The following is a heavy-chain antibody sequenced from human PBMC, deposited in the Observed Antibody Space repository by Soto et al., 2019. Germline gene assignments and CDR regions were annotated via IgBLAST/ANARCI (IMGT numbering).Heavy chain of an antibody. J-gene: IGHJ4*02. CDR2: INHSGST. CDR1: GGSFSGYY. Sequence: SETLSLTCAVYGGSFSGYYWSWIRQPPGKGLEWIGEINHSGSTNYNPSLKSRVTISVDTSKNQFSLKLSSVTAADTAVYYCARRGAVATISWGQGTLVTVSS. V-gene: IGHV4-34*01. D-gene: IGHD5-12*01. CDR3: ARRGAVATIS.